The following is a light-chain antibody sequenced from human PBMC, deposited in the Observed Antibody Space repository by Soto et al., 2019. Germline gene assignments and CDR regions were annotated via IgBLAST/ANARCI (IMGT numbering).Light chain of an antibody. CDR1: QSFRSSY. CDR3: QQYVHWPPGT. V-gene: IGKV3-15*01. J-gene: IGKJ1*01. CDR2: DTS. Sequence: EIVLAQSPGTLSVSPGERATLSCRASQSFRSSYLAWYQQKPGLAPRLLIYDTSTRAPGIAARFSGSGSGTEFTLTISSLQSEDVAVYYCQQYVHWPPGTFGQGTKVDIK.